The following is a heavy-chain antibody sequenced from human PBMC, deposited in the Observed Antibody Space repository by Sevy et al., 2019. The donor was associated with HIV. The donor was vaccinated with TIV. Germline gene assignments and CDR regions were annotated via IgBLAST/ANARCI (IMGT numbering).Heavy chain of an antibody. Sequence: GGSLRLSCAASGFTFNNSNMIWVRQAPGKGLEWVSFISSGSNYIYYADSVRGRFTIASDNAKNSLYLQMNTLRAADTDEYYCAREGSERYWGQGTLVTVSS. CDR1: GFTFNNSN. J-gene: IGHJ4*02. CDR3: AREGSERY. D-gene: IGHD1-1*01. V-gene: IGHV3-21*01. CDR2: ISSGSNYI.